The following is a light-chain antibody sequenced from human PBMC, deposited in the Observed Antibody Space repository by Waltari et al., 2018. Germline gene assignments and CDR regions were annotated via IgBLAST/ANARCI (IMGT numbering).Light chain of an antibody. CDR2: DST. V-gene: IGKV3-15*01. CDR1: HNIGSA. Sequence: MTQSPATLSVSLGERVILSCRASHNIGSALAWYRHKPGQAPRLLIYDSTNRATGSPPRFSGGGSGTDFTLTINTLQSEDLALYFCQHYDNWMYSFGQGTNLEIK. CDR3: QHYDNWMYS. J-gene: IGKJ2*01.